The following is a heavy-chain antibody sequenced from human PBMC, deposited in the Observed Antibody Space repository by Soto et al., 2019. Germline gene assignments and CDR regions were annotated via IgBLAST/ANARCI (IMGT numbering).Heavy chain of an antibody. V-gene: IGHV4-59*01. J-gene: IGHJ5*02. CDR2: IYYSGST. CDR3: ARALEWYYNWFDP. Sequence: SETLSLTCTVSGGSISSYYWSWIRQPPGKGLEWIGYIYYSGSTNYNPSLKSRVTISVDTSKNQFSLKLSSVTAADTAVYYCARALEWYYNWFDPWGQGTLVTVSS. D-gene: IGHD3-3*01. CDR1: GGSISSYY.